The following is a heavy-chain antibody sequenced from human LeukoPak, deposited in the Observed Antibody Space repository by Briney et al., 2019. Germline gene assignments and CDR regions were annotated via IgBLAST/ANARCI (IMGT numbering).Heavy chain of an antibody. V-gene: IGHV3-30*18. CDR1: GFTFSSYA. D-gene: IGHD4-23*01. J-gene: IGHJ6*03. CDR2: ISYDGSNE. CDR3: AKARVGGYSYMDV. Sequence: GGSLRLSCAASGFTFSSYAMHWVRQAPGKGLEWVALISYDGSNEYYADSVKGRFAISRDNSKNTLYLQMHSLRAEDTAAYYCAKARVGGYSYMDVWGEGTTVTVSS.